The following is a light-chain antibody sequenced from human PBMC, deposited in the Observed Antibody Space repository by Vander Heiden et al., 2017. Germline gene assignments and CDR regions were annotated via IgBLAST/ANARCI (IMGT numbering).Light chain of an antibody. V-gene: IGLV1-40*01. CDR3: QSDDNSLKSVV. CDR2: GNF. CDR1: SSNIGAGLD. Sequence: QSVLTQPPSVSGAPGQSVTISCTGRSSNIGAGLDIHWYRHLPGTAPKLLIYGNFKRTSGVPERFSGSKSGTSASLAVTGLQAEDEADYYCQSDDNSLKSVVFGGGTKLTVL. J-gene: IGLJ2*01.